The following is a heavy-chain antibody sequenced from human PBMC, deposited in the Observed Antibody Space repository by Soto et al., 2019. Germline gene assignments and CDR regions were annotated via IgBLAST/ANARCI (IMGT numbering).Heavy chain of an antibody. CDR2: IIPIFGTA. D-gene: IGHD4-17*01. Sequence: QVQLVQSGAEVKKPGSSVKVSCKASGGTFSSYAISWVRQAPGQGLEWMGGIIPIFGTANYAQKFQGRVTITADESTSTAYMELSSLRSEDTAVYYCARAAVPRSGYGDYGGGDIWGQGTMVTVSS. V-gene: IGHV1-69*01. J-gene: IGHJ3*02. CDR1: GGTFSSYA. CDR3: ARAAVPRSGYGDYGGGDI.